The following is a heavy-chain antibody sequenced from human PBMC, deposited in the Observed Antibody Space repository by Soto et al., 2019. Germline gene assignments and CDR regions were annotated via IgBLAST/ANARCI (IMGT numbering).Heavy chain of an antibody. J-gene: IGHJ6*02. Sequence: QVQLVQSGAEVKEPGSSVRASCKASGGTFDNFIMNWVRQTPGQGLEWMGGIVPMLGTPTYAEKFKGRVTISATGSTSTMYMEVTSLRSEDTAIYYCARNGTYSSSLSQYSGMDVWGQGTTVTVSS. CDR1: GGTFDNFI. CDR2: IVPMLGTP. D-gene: IGHD1-26*01. CDR3: ARNGTYSSSLSQYSGMDV. V-gene: IGHV1-69*01.